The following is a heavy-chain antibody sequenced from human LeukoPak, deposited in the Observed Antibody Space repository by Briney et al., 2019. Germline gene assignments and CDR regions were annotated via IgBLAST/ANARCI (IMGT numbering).Heavy chain of an antibody. CDR3: ASGTYYYDSGGYYEYFQQ. Sequence: SVKVSCKASGGTFNNYAVSWVRQAPGQGPEWMGRIIPMLEIANYAQNFQGRVTITADKSTSTAYMELSSLRSEDTAVYYCASGTYYYDSGGYYEYFQQWGQGTLVTVSS. J-gene: IGHJ1*01. D-gene: IGHD3-22*01. CDR1: GGTFNNYA. CDR2: IIPMLEIA. V-gene: IGHV1-69*04.